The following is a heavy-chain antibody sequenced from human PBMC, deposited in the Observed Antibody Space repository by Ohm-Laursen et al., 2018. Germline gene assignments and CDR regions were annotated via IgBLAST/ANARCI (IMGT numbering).Heavy chain of an antibody. CDR3: ARARGTSQSHFDP. V-gene: IGHV4-31*01. CDR2: IYYSGST. CDR1: GGSVSSGSYY. Sequence: TLSLTCTVSGGSVSSGSYYWSWIRQPPGKGLEWIGYIYYSGSTYYNPSLKSLVTISVDTSKNQFSLKLSSVTAADTAVYYCARARGTSQSHFDPWGQGTLVTVSS. J-gene: IGHJ5*02. D-gene: IGHD2-2*01.